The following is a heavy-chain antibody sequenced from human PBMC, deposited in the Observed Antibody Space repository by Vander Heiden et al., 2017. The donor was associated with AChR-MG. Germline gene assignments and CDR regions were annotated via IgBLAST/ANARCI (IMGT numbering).Heavy chain of an antibody. V-gene: IGHV1-2*02. CDR3: ARVAHVVVPAAIPYYFDY. Sequence: QVKLVQSGAEVKKPGASVKFSCKASGHTFTGYYLHWVRQAPGQGLEWMVWINPNSGGTNYAQKFQGRVTMTRDTSISTAYMELSRLRSDDTAVYYCARVAHVVVPAAIPYYFDYWGQGTLVTVSS. J-gene: IGHJ4*02. CDR1: GHTFTGYY. D-gene: IGHD2-2*01. CDR2: INPNSGGT.